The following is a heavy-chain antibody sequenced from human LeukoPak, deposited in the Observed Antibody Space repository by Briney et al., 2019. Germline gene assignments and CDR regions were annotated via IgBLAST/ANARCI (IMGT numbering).Heavy chain of an antibody. CDR3: ARDHTWYFDL. J-gene: IGHJ2*01. V-gene: IGHV1-18*01. CDR2: ISPYDGNT. CDR1: GYTFSSYA. Sequence: ASVKVSCTASGYTFSSYAISWVRQAPGQGLEWMGWISPYDGNTNSAQKFQGRVTMTTDTSTSAAYMELRSLRSDDTAVYYCARDHTWYFDLWGRGTLVTVSS.